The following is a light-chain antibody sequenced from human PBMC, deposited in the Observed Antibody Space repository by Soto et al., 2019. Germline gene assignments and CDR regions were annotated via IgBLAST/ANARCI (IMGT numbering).Light chain of an antibody. CDR2: KTS. V-gene: IGKV2-24*01. CDR3: AEAALLPHA. CDR1: QSLVFRDGNIY. Sequence: DIVLTQTPLSLVVTLGQPASISCKSSQSLVFRDGNIYLNWLQQRPGQPPRLLIYKTSNRFSGVPDRFSGSGAGTEFTLKISKVEAEDVGVYYCAEAALLPHAFGQGTKVEIK. J-gene: IGKJ1*01.